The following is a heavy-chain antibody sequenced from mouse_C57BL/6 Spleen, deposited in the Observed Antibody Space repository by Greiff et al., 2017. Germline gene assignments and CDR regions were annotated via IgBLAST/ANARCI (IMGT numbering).Heavy chain of an antibody. Sequence: VQLVESGAELAKPGASVKLSCKASGYTFTSYWMHWVKQRPGQGLEWIGYINPSSGYTKYNQKFKDKATLTADKSSSTAYMQLSSLTYEDSAVYYCARSLSYYDYDRAWFAYWGQGTLVTVSA. CDR1: GYTFTSYW. V-gene: IGHV1-7*01. CDR2: INPSSGYT. J-gene: IGHJ3*01. D-gene: IGHD2-4*01. CDR3: ARSLSYYDYDRAWFAY.